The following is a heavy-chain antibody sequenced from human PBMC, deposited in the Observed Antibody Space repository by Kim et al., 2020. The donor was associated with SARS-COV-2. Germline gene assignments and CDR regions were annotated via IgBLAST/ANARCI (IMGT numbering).Heavy chain of an antibody. J-gene: IGHJ5*02. D-gene: IGHD3-10*01. V-gene: IGHV4-59*09. CDR3: ARGRGRGWFDP. Sequence: TNSNPSLKSRVTISVGTSKNQFSLKLSSVTAADTAVYYCARGRGRGWFDPWGQGTLVTVSS. CDR2: T.